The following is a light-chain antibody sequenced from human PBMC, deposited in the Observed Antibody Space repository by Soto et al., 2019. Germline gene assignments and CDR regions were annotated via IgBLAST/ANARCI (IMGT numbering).Light chain of an antibody. CDR2: GAS. Sequence: EIVLTQSPGTLSLSPGERATLSCRASQSVSSNYLAWYQQKPGQAPRLLIYGASSRATGIPDRFSGSGSGTDFTXTISSPEPEXXALYYFHHYGSXLTWTFG. CDR1: QSVSSNY. V-gene: IGKV3-20*01. J-gene: IGKJ1*01. CDR3: HHYGSXLTWT.